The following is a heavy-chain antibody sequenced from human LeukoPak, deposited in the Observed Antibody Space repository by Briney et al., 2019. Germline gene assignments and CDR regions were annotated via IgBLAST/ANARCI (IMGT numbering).Heavy chain of an antibody. CDR3: ARVVPAASYYMDV. CDR2: IYSGGST. CDR1: GFTVSSNY. D-gene: IGHD2-2*01. V-gene: IGHV3-53*01. Sequence: GGSLRLSCAASGFTVSSNYMSWVRQAPGKGLEWVSVIYSGGSTYYADSVKGRFTISRDNSKNTLYLQMNSLRAEDTAVYYCARVVPAASYYMDVWGKGTTVTVSS. J-gene: IGHJ6*03.